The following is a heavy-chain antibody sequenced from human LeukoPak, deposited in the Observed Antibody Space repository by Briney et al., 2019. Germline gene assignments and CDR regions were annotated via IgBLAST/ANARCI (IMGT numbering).Heavy chain of an antibody. CDR3: TTGSDTQWLALPLYYYFDY. CDR2: IYSGGST. CDR1: GFTVSSNY. V-gene: IGHV3-53*01. J-gene: IGHJ4*02. Sequence: GGSLRLSCAASGFTVSSNYMSWVRQAPGKGLEWVSLIYSGGSTYYADSVKGRFTISRDNSKNTLYLQMNSLKTEDTAVYYCTTGSDTQWLALPLYYYFDYWGQGTLVTVSS. D-gene: IGHD6-19*01.